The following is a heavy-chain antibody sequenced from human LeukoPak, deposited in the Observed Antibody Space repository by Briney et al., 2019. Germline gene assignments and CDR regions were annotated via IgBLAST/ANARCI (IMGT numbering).Heavy chain of an antibody. CDR2: INTDGSST. CDR1: GFTFSSSG. V-gene: IGHV3-74*01. D-gene: IGHD6-19*01. CDR3: ARGSASSGWYTIDY. Sequence: GGSLRLSCAASGFTFSSSGMHWVRQPPGKGPVWVSRINTDGSSTSYADSVKGRFTISRDNAKNTLYLQMNSLRAEDTAVYYCARGSASSGWYTIDYWGQGTLVTVSS. J-gene: IGHJ4*02.